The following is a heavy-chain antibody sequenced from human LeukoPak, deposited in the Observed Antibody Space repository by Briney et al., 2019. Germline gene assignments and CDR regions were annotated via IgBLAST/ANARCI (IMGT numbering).Heavy chain of an antibody. V-gene: IGHV3-48*01. Sequence: GGSLRLSCAASGFTFSSYSMNWVRQAPGKGLEWVSYISGRSSTIYYADSVKGRFTISRDNSKNTLYLQMNSLRGEDTAVYYCAKTGSTVTALNWFDPWGQGTLVTVSS. CDR1: GFTFSSYS. CDR2: ISGRSSTI. D-gene: IGHD4-17*01. CDR3: AKTGSTVTALNWFDP. J-gene: IGHJ5*02.